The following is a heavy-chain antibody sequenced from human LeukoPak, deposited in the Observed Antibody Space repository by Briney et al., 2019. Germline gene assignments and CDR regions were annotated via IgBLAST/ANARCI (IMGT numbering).Heavy chain of an antibody. CDR3: ARVKVGGYYYDSSGYYDFDY. Sequence: SETLSLTCTVSGGSISSYYWSWIRQPPGKGLEWIGYIYYSRSTNYNPSLKSRVTISVDTSKNQFSLKLSSVTAADTAVYYCARVKVGGYYYDSSGYYDFDYWGQGTLVTVSS. CDR1: GGSISSYY. V-gene: IGHV4-59*01. J-gene: IGHJ4*02. CDR2: IYYSRST. D-gene: IGHD3-22*01.